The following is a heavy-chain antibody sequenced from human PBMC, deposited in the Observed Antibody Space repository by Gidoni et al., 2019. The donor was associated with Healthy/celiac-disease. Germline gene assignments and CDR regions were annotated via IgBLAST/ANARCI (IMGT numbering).Heavy chain of an antibody. D-gene: IGHD3-16*02. Sequence: QVKLQASGPGLVKPSGTLSLTCDVSGGSISRSNWWRGVRQPPGTGLEWIGDIYHSGSTNYNPSLKSRVTISVDKSMNQFSLKLSSVTAADTAVYYCARDRWGSYRWGFDYWGQGTLVTVSS. J-gene: IGHJ4*02. CDR1: GGSISRSNW. CDR3: ARDRWGSYRWGFDY. CDR2: IYHSGST. V-gene: IGHV4-4*02.